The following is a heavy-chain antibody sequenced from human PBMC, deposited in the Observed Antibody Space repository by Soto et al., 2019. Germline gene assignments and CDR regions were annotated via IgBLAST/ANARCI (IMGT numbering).Heavy chain of an antibody. J-gene: IGHJ4*02. D-gene: IGHD3-22*01. V-gene: IGHV3-30-3*01. CDR2: ISYDGYNK. CDR1: GFSFRSYA. CDR3: TTDTGAGYYYDSSGYPFDY. Sequence: PGGSLRLSCEASGFSFRSYAMHWVRQAPGKGLEGVVLISYDGYNKYYADSVKGRFTISRDNSKNSVYLQMNSLEAEDTAVYYCTTDTGAGYYYDSSGYPFDYWGQGTLVTVSS.